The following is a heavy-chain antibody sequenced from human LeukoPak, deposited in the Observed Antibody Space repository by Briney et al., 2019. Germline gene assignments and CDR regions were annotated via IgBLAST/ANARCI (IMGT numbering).Heavy chain of an antibody. CDR3: ALNNYYYYYMDV. CDR1: GGSINTISNY. CDR2: IYFRGNT. J-gene: IGHJ6*03. Sequence: SETLSLTCTVSGGSINTISNYWGWVRQPPGKGLEWIGSIYFRGNTYYNPSLKSRVTISVHTSANQFSLKLTSVTAADTAVYYCALNNYYYYYMDVWGKGTTVTVS. D-gene: IGHD1/OR15-1a*01. V-gene: IGHV4-39*01.